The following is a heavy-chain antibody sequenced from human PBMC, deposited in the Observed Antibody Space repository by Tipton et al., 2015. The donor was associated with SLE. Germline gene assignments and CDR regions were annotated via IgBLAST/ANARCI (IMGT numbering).Heavy chain of an antibody. CDR1: GGSFSGYY. CDR2: IYYSGST. J-gene: IGHJ4*02. Sequence: TLSLTCAVYGGSFSGYYWSWIRQPPGKGLEWIGSIYYSGSTYYNPSLKSRVTISVDTSKNQFSLKLSSVTAADTAVYYCARCLNCSSTSCYYYFDYWGQGTLVTVSS. CDR3: ARCLNCSSTSCYYYFDY. D-gene: IGHD2-2*01. V-gene: IGHV4-34*01.